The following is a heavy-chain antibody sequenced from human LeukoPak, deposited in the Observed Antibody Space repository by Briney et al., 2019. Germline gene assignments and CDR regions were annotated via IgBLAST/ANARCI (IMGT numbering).Heavy chain of an antibody. CDR2: ISSSSYI. CDR1: GFTFSSYS. CDR3: ARDGGQQLVSFDY. V-gene: IGHV3-21*01. D-gene: IGHD6-13*01. Sequence: GGSLRLSCAASGFTFSSYSMNWVRQAPGKGLEWVSSISSSSYIYYADSVKGRFTIPRDNAKNSLYLQMNSLRAEDTAVYYCARDGGQQLVSFDYWGQGTLVTVSS. J-gene: IGHJ4*02.